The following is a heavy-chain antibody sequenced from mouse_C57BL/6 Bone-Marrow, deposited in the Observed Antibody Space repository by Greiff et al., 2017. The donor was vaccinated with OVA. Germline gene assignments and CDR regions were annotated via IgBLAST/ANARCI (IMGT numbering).Heavy chain of an antibody. Sequence: QVQLQQPGAELVKPGASVKLSCKASGYTFTSYWMHWVKQRPGQGLEWIGMIHPNSGSTNYNEKFKSKATLTVDKSSSTAYMQLSSLTSEDSAVYYCPLYYDYYFDYWGQGTTLTVSS. CDR1: GYTFTSYW. CDR2: IHPNSGST. D-gene: IGHD2-4*01. J-gene: IGHJ2*01. V-gene: IGHV1-64*01. CDR3: PLYYDYYFDY.